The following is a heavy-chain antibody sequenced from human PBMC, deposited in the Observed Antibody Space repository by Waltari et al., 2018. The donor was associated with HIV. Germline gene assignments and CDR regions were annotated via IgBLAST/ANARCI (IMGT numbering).Heavy chain of an antibody. D-gene: IGHD3-3*01. Sequence: QVQLVQSGAEVKKPGASVKVSCTASGYTFINNDLNWLRQAPGQGLVWMGWMSPNSGNAGYAPNFQGRVTMTRNTSTTTAYMELTDLRSADTAVYFCARGRGRYDFWSGYSSPGDAFDIWGQGTVVIVSS. CDR1: GYTFINND. J-gene: IGHJ3*02. CDR2: MSPNSGNA. CDR3: ARGRGRYDFWSGYSSPGDAFDI. V-gene: IGHV1-8*01.